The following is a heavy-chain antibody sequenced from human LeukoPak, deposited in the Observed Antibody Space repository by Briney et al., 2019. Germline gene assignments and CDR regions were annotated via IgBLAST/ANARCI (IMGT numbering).Heavy chain of an antibody. CDR1: GGSVSTGSYY. V-gene: IGHV4-61*09. CDR3: ARYLDYGGNSRVFQH. J-gene: IGHJ1*01. D-gene: IGHD4-23*01. CDR2: IHTSGTM. Sequence: SETLSLTCTVSGGSVSTGSYYWSWIRQPAGRGLEWVGHIHTSGTMNYNASLKSRVRISVETSKNQFSLRLSSVTAADTAVYYCARYLDYGGNSRVFQHWGQGTLVTVSS.